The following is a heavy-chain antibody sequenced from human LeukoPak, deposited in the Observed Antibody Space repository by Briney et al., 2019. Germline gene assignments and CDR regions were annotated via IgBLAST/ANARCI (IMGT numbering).Heavy chain of an antibody. CDR3: ARDKSGTRPYWYFDL. CDR1: GDSVPSNSAV. D-gene: IGHD3-3*01. CDR2: TYYRSKWYN. Sequence: SQTLSLTCAISGDSVPSNSAVWNWIRPSPSRGLQWLGRTYYRSKWYNDYAVSVKSRITINPDTTKNQFSLKLNSVTTEDTAVYYCARDKSGTRPYWYFDLWGRGTLVTVSS. J-gene: IGHJ2*01. V-gene: IGHV6-1*01.